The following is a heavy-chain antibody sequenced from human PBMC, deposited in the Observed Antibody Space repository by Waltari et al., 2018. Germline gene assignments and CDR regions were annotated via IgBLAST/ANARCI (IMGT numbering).Heavy chain of an antibody. CDR1: GFTFDDYA. CDR2: ISWSGGNT. CDR3: AKDHVAAPQRGFAFDI. Sequence: EVQLVESGGVVVQSGGSLRLSCAASGFTFDDYAMHWVRQAPGKGLEWVSLISWSGGNTYYADSVRGRFTISGDNSKNSLYLQMNSLRAEDTALYYCAKDHVAAPQRGFAFDIWGQGTMVTVSS. V-gene: IGHV3-43D*04. D-gene: IGHD6-6*01. J-gene: IGHJ3*02.